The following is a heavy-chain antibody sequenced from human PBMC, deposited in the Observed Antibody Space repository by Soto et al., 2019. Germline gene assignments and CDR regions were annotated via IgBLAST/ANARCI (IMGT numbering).Heavy chain of an antibody. CDR3: ARDQDCTNGVCYPYYYYMDV. J-gene: IGHJ6*03. Sequence: QVQLVQSGAEVKKPGSSVKVSCKASGGTFSSYTISWGRQAPGQGLEWMGRIIPILGIANYAQKFQGRVTITADKSTSTAYMELSSLRSEDTAVYYCARDQDCTNGVCYPYYYYMDVWGKGTTVTVSS. CDR2: IIPILGIA. CDR1: GGTFSSYT. D-gene: IGHD2-8*01. V-gene: IGHV1-69*08.